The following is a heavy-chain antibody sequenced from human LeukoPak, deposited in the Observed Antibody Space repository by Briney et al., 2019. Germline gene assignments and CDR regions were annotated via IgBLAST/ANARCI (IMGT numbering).Heavy chain of an antibody. Sequence: PSETLSLTCTVSGVSISSYYWSWIRQPPGKGLEWIGYIYYSGSTNYNPSLKSRVTISVDTSKNQFSLKLSSVTAADTAVYYCARATIAAADNYYYYGMDVWGQGTTVTVSS. CDR3: ARATIAAADNYYYYGMDV. D-gene: IGHD6-13*01. CDR2: IYYSGST. V-gene: IGHV4-59*01. J-gene: IGHJ6*02. CDR1: GVSISSYY.